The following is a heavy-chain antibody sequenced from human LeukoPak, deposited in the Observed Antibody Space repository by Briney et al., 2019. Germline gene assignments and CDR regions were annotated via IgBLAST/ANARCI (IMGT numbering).Heavy chain of an antibody. CDR2: ISAYNGNT. D-gene: IGHD5-18*01. J-gene: IGHJ4*02. V-gene: IGHV1-18*01. CDR3: ARKYTAMPNDY. Sequence: ASVKVSCKASGYTFTSYGISWVRQAPGQGLGWWGWISAYNGNTNYAQKLQGRVTVTTDTSTSTAYMELRSLRSDDTAVYYCARKYTAMPNDYWGQGTLVTVSS. CDR1: GYTFTSYG.